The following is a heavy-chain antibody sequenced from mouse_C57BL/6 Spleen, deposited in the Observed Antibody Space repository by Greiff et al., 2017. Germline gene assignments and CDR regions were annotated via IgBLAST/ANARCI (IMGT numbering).Heavy chain of an antibody. J-gene: IGHJ2*01. V-gene: IGHV14-1*01. Sequence: VQLQQSGAELVRPGASVKLSCTASGFTITDYYMHWVKQRPDQGLEWIGRIDPEDGDTEYAPKFQGKTTMTADTSSNTAYLQLSSLTSEDAAINYGTIPRYFDYWGQGTTLTVSS. CDR3: TIPRYFDY. CDR1: GFTITDYY. CDR2: IDPEDGDT.